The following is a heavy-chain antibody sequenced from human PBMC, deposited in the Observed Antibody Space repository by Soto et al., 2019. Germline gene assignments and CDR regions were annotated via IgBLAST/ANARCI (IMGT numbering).Heavy chain of an antibody. V-gene: IGHV4-39*02. CDR2: ISNSGST. CDR1: GDSISSSSRY. CDR3: ARDLSCSGGSCQSYYYYYGMDV. J-gene: IGHJ6*02. D-gene: IGHD2-15*01. Sequence: TSETLSLTCAVSGDSISSSSRYWAWIRQPPGKGLEWIGNIYYSGSISNSGSTYYNPSLKSRATISVDTSKNQFSLKLRSLTAADTAVYYCARDLSCSGGSCQSYYYYYGMDVWGQGTTVTVSS.